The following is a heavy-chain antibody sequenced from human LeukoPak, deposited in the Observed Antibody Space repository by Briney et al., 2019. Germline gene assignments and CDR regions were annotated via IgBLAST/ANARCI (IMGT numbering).Heavy chain of an antibody. V-gene: IGHV3-30*18. CDR3: AKGRSWFGEFVDY. CDR2: ISYDGSNK. CDR1: GFTFSSYG. J-gene: IGHJ4*02. D-gene: IGHD3-10*01. Sequence: GGSLRLSCAASGFTFSSYGMHGVRQAPGKGVEWVAVISYDGSNKYYADSVKGRFTISRDNSKNTLYLQMNSLRAEDTAVYYCAKGRSWFGEFVDYWGQGTLVTVSS.